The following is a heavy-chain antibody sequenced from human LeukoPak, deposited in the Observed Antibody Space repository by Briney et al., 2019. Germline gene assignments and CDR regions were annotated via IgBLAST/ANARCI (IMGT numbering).Heavy chain of an antibody. J-gene: IGHJ4*02. CDR1: GGSVSSYY. CDR3: ARVRYGEYNYFDY. D-gene: IGHD4-17*01. CDR2: IYFSGST. Sequence: PSETLSLTCTVSGGSVSSYYWSWIRQFPGKGLEWIGYIYFSGSTSYNPSLESRVTISLDTSQNQFSLKLSSVTAADTAVYYCARVRYGEYNYFDYWGQGTLVTVSS. V-gene: IGHV4-59*08.